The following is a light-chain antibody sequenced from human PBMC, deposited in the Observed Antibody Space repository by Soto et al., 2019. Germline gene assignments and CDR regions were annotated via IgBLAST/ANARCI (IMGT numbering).Light chain of an antibody. CDR3: QQYCNWPT. J-gene: IGKJ5*01. CDR1: QSVRRN. Sequence: TPSPATLSASSSHRATISCRASQSVRRNFSWYQQRPGQAPRLLSACASPGATGIASSFSGCGSGRDFTLTSISLEAEDVSLCHWQQYCNWPTFGGGTQLDI. V-gene: IGKV3-15*01. CDR2: CAS.